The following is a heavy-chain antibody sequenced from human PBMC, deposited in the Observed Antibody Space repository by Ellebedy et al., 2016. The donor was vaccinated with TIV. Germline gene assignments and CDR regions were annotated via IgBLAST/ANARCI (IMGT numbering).Heavy chain of an antibody. CDR2: ISGSGGST. V-gene: IGHV3-23*01. CDR3: AKDSGYDFYYYYGMDV. Sequence: GESLKISCAASGFTFSSYAMSWVRQAPGQGLEWVSAISGSGGSTYYADSVKGRFTISRDNSKNTLYLQMNSLRAEDTAVYYCAKDSGYDFYYYYGMDVWGQGTTVTVSS. D-gene: IGHD5-12*01. J-gene: IGHJ6*02. CDR1: GFTFSSYA.